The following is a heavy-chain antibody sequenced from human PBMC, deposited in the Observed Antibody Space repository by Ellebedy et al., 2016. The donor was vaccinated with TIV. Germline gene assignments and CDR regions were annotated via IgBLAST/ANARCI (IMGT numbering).Heavy chain of an antibody. CDR1: GFSFGSYW. CDR3: VRDGSYDYGDY. D-gene: IGHD3-16*01. Sequence: GESLKISCAASGFSFGSYWMLWVRQPPGKGLEWVSRIKADGSGITYADSVRGRFTISRDNPKNTVYLQMNSLRVEDTAVYYCVRDGSYDYGDYWGQGTVVTVSS. CDR2: IKADGSGI. V-gene: IGHV3-74*03. J-gene: IGHJ4*02.